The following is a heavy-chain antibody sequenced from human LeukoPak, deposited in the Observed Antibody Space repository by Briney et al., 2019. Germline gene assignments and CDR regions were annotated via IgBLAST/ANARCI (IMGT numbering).Heavy chain of an antibody. CDR3: ARDLLD. CDR1: GFNFNGYW. Sequence: GGSLRLSCAASGFNFNGYWMNWVRQAPGKGLQWVGNMKPDGSAKYCVDSVKGRFTISRDNARNSLYLQLTSLRAEDTALYYCARDLLDWGRGTPVTVSS. V-gene: IGHV3-7*01. J-gene: IGHJ4*02. CDR2: MKPDGSAK.